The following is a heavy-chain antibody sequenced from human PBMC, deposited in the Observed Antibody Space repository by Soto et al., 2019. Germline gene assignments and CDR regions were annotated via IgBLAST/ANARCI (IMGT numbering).Heavy chain of an antibody. D-gene: IGHD3-22*01. CDR2: ISGDGSST. J-gene: IGHJ1*01. V-gene: IGHV3-30-3*01. Sequence: QVQLVESGGGVVQPGRSLRLSCRASGFRLSSYVMHWVCQGPGEGLEWVAGISGDGSSTHYADSVKGRFTISRDNSKNTLYLQMDSLTAEETAMYYCAREDESSGHAGTFPQWGQGTLVTVSS. CDR1: GFRLSSYV. CDR3: AREDESSGHAGTFPQ.